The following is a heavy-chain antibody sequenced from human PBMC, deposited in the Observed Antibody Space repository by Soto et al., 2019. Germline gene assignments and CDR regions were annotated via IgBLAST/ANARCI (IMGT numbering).Heavy chain of an antibody. Sequence: PSETLSLTCTVSGGSVSSGSYYWSWIRQPPGKGLEWIAYMSYSGSTNYNPSLKSRVTISVDTSKNQFSLKLSSVTAADTAVYYCARTYYYGSGSLYYFDYWGQGTLVTVSS. CDR1: GGSVSSGSYY. V-gene: IGHV4-61*01. J-gene: IGHJ4*02. D-gene: IGHD3-10*01. CDR3: ARTYYYGSGSLYYFDY. CDR2: MSYSGST.